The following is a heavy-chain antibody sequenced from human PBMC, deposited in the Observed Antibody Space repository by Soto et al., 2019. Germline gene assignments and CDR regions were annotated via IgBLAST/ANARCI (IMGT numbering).Heavy chain of an antibody. CDR2: ISYDGRNK. Sequence: GGSLRLSCAASGFTFSSYAMHWVRQAPGKGLEWVAIISYDGRNKYYADSVKGRFTISRDNSKNTLYLQMNSLRAEDTAVFYCARDGSGTVAGRVRYWGQGTLVTVSS. J-gene: IGHJ4*02. CDR3: ARDGSGTVAGRVRY. CDR1: GFTFSSYA. D-gene: IGHD6-19*01. V-gene: IGHV3-30*04.